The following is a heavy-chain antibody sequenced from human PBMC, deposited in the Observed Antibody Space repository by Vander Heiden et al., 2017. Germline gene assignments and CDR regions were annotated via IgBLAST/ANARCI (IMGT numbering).Heavy chain of an antibody. Sequence: EVQLVESGGGLVQPGRSLRLSCAAAGFTFDDYAMHWVRQAPGKGLGWVSGISWNSGSIGYADSVKGRFTISRDNAKNSLYLQMNSLRAEDTALYYCAAGTTGNAFDIWGQGTMVTVSS. V-gene: IGHV3-9*01. CDR1: GFTFDDYA. CDR2: ISWNSGSI. D-gene: IGHD6-13*01. CDR3: AAGTTGNAFDI. J-gene: IGHJ3*02.